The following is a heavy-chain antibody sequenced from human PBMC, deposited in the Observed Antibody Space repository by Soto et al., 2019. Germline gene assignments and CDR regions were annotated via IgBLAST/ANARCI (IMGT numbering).Heavy chain of an antibody. J-gene: IGHJ1*01. CDR3: ARGGSSSGWYGYFQH. CDR2: INSDGSST. V-gene: IGHV3-74*01. D-gene: IGHD6-19*01. Sequence: EVQLVESGGGLVQPGGSLRLSCAASGFTFSSYWMHWVRQAPGKGLVWVSRINSDGSSTSYADSVKGRFTISRDNAKNTLYLQMNSLRAEDTAGYYCARGGSSSGWYGYFQHWGQGTLVTVSS. CDR1: GFTFSSYW.